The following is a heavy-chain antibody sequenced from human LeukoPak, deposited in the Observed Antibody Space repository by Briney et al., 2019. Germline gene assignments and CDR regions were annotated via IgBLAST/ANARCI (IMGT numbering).Heavy chain of an antibody. V-gene: IGHV3-13*04. CDR3: ARDRGTGYDY. CDR1: GFIFSSYD. J-gene: IGHJ4*02. Sequence: GGSLRLSCAASGFIFSSYDMYWVRQGTGKGLEWVSGIGTGGDTYYAGSVKGRFTISRENAKNSLYLQMNSLRAGDTAVYYCARDRGTGYDYWGQGTLVTVSS. D-gene: IGHD2-8*02. CDR2: IGTGGDT.